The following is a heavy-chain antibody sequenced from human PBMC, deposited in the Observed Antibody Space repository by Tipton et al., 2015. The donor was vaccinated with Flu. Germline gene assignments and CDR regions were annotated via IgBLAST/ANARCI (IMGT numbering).Heavy chain of an antibody. CDR2: ITHVGNT. J-gene: IGHJ6*02. Sequence: TLSLTCDVYGGSFSTHYWSWIRQAPGKGLEWIGEITHVGNTNYNPSLKSRVSILIDASKNQFSLKVTSVTAADTAVYYCAAGSSWYTENHYHYYGMDVWDQGTTVIVSS. CDR3: AAGSSWYTENHYHYYGMDV. CDR1: GGSFSTHY. D-gene: IGHD6-13*01. V-gene: IGHV4-34*01.